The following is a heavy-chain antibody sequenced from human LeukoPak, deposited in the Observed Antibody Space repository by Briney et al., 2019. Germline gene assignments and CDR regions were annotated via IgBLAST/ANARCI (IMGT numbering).Heavy chain of an antibody. V-gene: IGHV5-51*01. J-gene: IGHJ4*02. CDR3: ARGGVDSTGSTNYFDY. CDR1: GYTFANYW. D-gene: IGHD3-22*01. CDR2: IYPGDSDT. Sequence: GESLRITCKGSGYTFANYWIGWVRQMPGKGLEWVGIIYPGDSDTRYSPSFQGQVTISADKSISSAYLQWTSLKPSDTAIYYCARGGVDSTGSTNYFDYWGQGTLVTVSS.